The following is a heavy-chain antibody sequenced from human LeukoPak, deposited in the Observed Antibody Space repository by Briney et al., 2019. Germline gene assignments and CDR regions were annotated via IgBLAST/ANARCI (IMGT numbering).Heavy chain of an antibody. J-gene: IGHJ4*02. Sequence: PSETLSLTCAVYGGPFSGYYWTWIRQPPGKGLEWIGEINHSGSPNYNPSLKSRVTISVDTSKNQFSLKLSSVTAADTAVYYCAGGLSRGGVTTIDYWGQGSLVTVSS. CDR1: GGPFSGYY. CDR3: AGGLSRGGVTTIDY. D-gene: IGHD3-16*01. V-gene: IGHV4-34*01. CDR2: INHSGSP.